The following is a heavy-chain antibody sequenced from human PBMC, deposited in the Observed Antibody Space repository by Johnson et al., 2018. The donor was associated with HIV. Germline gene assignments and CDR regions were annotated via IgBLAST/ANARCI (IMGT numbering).Heavy chain of an antibody. V-gene: IGHV3-30*04. CDR1: GFTFSSYA. Sequence: QVQLVESGGGVVQPGRSLRLSCAASGFTFSSYAMHWVRQAPGKGLEWVAVISYDGSTIYYADSVKGRFTISRDNAKNSLYLQMNSLRAEDTAVYYCAKDFDYYDSSGYYGDIWGQGTLVTVSS. J-gene: IGHJ3*02. D-gene: IGHD3-22*01. CDR3: AKDFDYYDSSGYYGDI. CDR2: ISYDGSTI.